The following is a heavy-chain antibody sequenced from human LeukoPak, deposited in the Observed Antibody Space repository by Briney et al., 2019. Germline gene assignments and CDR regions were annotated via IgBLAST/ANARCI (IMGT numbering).Heavy chain of an antibody. CDR2: VNLQGST. V-gene: IGHV4-4*02. J-gene: IGHJ5*02. CDR3: ARFKRSYYTPSNPIDNWFDP. D-gene: IGHD3-10*01. Sequence: SETLSLTCGVSGGSISNTNWWTWFRQPPGKGLEWIGEVNLQGSTNYNPSLKSRVAISVDKSENHISLKLTSVTAADTAVYYCARFKRSYYTPSNPIDNWFDPWGQGTLVTVSS. CDR1: GGSISNTNW.